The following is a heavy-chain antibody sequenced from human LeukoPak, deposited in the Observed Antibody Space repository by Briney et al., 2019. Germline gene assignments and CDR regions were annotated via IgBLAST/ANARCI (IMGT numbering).Heavy chain of an antibody. CDR3: ARHMGLGYSYGYPYFDY. CDR2: IYTSGST. J-gene: IGHJ4*02. V-gene: IGHV4-4*07. D-gene: IGHD5-18*01. CDR1: GGSISSYY. Sequence: PSETLSLTCTVSGGSISSYYWSWIRQPAGKGLEWIGRIYTSGSTNYNPSLKSRVTISVDKSKNQFSLKLGSVTAADTAVYYCARHMGLGYSYGYPYFDYWGQGTLVTVSS.